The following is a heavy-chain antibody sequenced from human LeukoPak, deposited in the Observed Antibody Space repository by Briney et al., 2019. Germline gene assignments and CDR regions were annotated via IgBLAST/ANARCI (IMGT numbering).Heavy chain of an antibody. CDR2: IDVAGNT. V-gene: IGHV3-53*01. J-gene: IGHJ4*02. CDR1: GLTVSSDY. D-gene: IGHD3-16*01. CDR3: TRDVSGSRPNY. Sequence: GGSLRLSCAASGLTVSSDYMTWVRQAPGKGLEWVSSIDVAGNTNYADSVRGRFTISRDNSKNTLYLHMNSLRAEDTAVYYCTRDVSGSRPNYWGQGTLVAVTS.